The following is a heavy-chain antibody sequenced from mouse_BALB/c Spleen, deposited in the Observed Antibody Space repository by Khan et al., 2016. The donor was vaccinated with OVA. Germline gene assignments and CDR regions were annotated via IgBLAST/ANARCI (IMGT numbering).Heavy chain of an antibody. Sequence: VQLQESGAELVRPGVSVKISCKGSGYTFTDFAMHWVKQSHAKSLEWIGVISTYYGDANYNQNFKGKATMTVDKSSSTAYMGLARLTSEDSAIHYCGRGGCHYRFSYWGPGTLVTVSA. CDR2: ISTYYGDA. CDR1: GYTFTDFA. CDR3: GRGGCHYRFSY. V-gene: IGHV1S137*01. D-gene: IGHD1-1*01. J-gene: IGHJ3*01.